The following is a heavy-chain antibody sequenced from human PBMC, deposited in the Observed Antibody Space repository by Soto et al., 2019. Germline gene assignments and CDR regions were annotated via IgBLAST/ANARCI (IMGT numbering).Heavy chain of an antibody. J-gene: IGHJ4*02. V-gene: IGHV3-30*18. CDR3: AKDLYYYDSSLDYY. CDR1: GFTFSSYA. Sequence: QVHLAASGGGVVQPGRSLRLSCAGSGFTFSSYAMPWVRQAPGKGLEWVAVISNVGSYKYYADSLKGRFIISRDNSKNTLYLQMNSLRAEDTAVYYCAKDLYYYDSSLDYYWGQGTLVSVSS. D-gene: IGHD3-22*01. CDR2: ISNVGSYK.